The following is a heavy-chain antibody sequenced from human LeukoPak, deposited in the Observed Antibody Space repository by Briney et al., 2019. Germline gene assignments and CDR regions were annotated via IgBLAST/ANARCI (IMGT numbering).Heavy chain of an antibody. J-gene: IGHJ4*02. D-gene: IGHD2/OR15-2a*01. Sequence: SETLSLTCTVSGGSISSGSYYWSWIRQPAGKGLEWIGRIYTSGSTNYNPPLKSRVTISVDTSKNQFSLKLSSVTAADTAVYYCASFRFRPVYYFDYWGQGTLVTVSS. CDR2: IYTSGST. V-gene: IGHV4-61*02. CDR3: ASFRFRPVYYFDY. CDR1: GGSISSGSYY.